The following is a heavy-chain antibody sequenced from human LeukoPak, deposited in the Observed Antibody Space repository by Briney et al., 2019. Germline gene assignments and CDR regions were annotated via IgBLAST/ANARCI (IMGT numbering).Heavy chain of an antibody. CDR2: VYHSGST. CDR3: ARDLAYYYGSGSYYPSGAFDI. V-gene: IGHV4-4*02. Sequence: SETLSLTCTVSGGSISSSNWWSWVRQPPGKGLEWIGEVYHSGSTNYNPSLKSRVTISVDTSKNQFSLKLSSVTAADTAVYYCARDLAYYYGSGSYYPSGAFDIWGQGTMVTVSS. CDR1: GGSISSSNW. D-gene: IGHD3-10*01. J-gene: IGHJ3*02.